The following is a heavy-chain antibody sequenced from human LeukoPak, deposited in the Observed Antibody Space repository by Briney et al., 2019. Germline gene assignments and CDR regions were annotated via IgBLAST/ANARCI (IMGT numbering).Heavy chain of an antibody. CDR1: GGSISSYY. Sequence: SETLSLTCTVSGGSISSYYWSWIRQPPGKGLEWIGYIYYSGSTNYNPSPKSRVTISVDTSKNQFSLKLSSVTAADTAVYYCARHPAAGTYYYYYMDVWGKGTTVTISS. V-gene: IGHV4-59*08. CDR3: ARHPAAGTYYYYYMDV. CDR2: IYYSGST. J-gene: IGHJ6*03. D-gene: IGHD6-13*01.